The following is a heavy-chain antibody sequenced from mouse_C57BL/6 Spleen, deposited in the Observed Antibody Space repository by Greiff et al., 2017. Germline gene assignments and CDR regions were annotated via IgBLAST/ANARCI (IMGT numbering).Heavy chain of an antibody. J-gene: IGHJ2*01. V-gene: IGHV1-50*01. CDR2: IDPSDSYT. Sequence: VKLQQPGAELVKPGASVKLSCKASGYTFTSYWMQWVKQRPGQGLEWIGEIDPSDSYTNYNQKFKGKATLTVDTSSSTAYMQLSSLTSEDSAVYYCATTVIDYWGQGTTLTVSS. D-gene: IGHD1-1*01. CDR1: GYTFTSYW. CDR3: ATTVIDY.